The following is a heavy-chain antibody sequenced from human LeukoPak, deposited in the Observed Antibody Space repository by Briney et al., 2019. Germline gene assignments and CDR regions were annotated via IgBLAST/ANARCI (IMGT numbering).Heavy chain of an antibody. D-gene: IGHD3-9*01. V-gene: IGHV4-59*01. J-gene: IGHJ3*02. CDR1: GGSISSYY. CDR3: ARYDILTAERDAFDI. CDR2: IYYSGST. Sequence: PSETLSLTCTVSGGSISSYYWSWIRQPPGKGLEWIGYIYYSGSTNYNPSLKSRVTISVDTSKNQFSLKLSSVAAADTAVYYCARYDILTAERDAFDIWGQGTMVTVSS.